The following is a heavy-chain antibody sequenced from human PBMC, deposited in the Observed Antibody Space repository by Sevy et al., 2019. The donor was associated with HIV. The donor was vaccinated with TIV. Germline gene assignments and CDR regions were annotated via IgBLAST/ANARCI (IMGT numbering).Heavy chain of an antibody. CDR2: ISGDGSNT. V-gene: IGHV3-30*18. Sequence: GGSLRLSCAASGLTFSTYGMHWVRQAPGKGLEWVALISGDGSNTYYAGSVTGRFTISRDNSKNTLYLQMNSLRADDTAMYYCAKTYADTTMDLYFYESWGQGTLVTVSS. CDR1: GLTFSTYG. CDR3: AKTYADTTMDLYFYES. J-gene: IGHJ5*02. D-gene: IGHD3-22*01.